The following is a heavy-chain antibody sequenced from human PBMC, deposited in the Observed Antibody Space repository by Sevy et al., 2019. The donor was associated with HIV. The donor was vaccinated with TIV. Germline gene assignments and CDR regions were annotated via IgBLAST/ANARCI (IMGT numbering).Heavy chain of an antibody. V-gene: IGHV1-2*02. CDR3: ARTLAAGKTPYGYYYGMDV. Sequence: ASVKVSCKASGYTFTGYYMHWVRQAPGQGLEWMGWINPNSGGTNCAQKFQGRVTMTRDTSISTAYMELSRLRSDDTAVYYCARTLAAGKTPYGYYYGMDVWGQGTTVTVSS. J-gene: IGHJ6*02. CDR2: INPNSGGT. D-gene: IGHD1-1*01. CDR1: GYTFTGYY.